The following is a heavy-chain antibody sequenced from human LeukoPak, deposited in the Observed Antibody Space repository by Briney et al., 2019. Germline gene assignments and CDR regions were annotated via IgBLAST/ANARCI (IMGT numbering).Heavy chain of an antibody. D-gene: IGHD1-14*01. CDR3: ARLRINGNRDY. V-gene: IGHV4-59*08. J-gene: IGHJ4*02. CDR2: IYYSGST. Sequence: SETLSLTCTVSGGSISSYYWSWIRQPPGKGLEWIGHIYYSGSTNYNPSLNSRVTISVDTSRNQFSLKLSSVTAADTAVYFCARLRINGNRDYWGQGTLDTVSS. CDR1: GGSISSYY.